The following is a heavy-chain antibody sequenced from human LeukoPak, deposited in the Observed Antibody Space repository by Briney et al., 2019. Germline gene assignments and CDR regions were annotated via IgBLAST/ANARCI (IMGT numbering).Heavy chain of an antibody. CDR1: GFTFSNAW. Sequence: GSLRLSCAASGFTFSNAWMSWVRQPPGKGLEWIGSIHYTGSTNYNPSLKSRVTISVDTSKNQFSLKVNSVTAADTAVYYCARGGQGRIAVADGGFDYWGQGTLVTVSP. V-gene: IGHV4-4*02. CDR3: ARGGQGRIAVADGGFDY. CDR2: IHYTGST. D-gene: IGHD6-19*01. J-gene: IGHJ4*02.